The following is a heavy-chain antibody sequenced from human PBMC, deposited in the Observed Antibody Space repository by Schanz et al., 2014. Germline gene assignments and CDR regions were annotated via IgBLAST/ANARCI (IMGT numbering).Heavy chain of an antibody. V-gene: IGHV3-21*01. CDR3: VRERTNYGGNTNCFDH. CDR1: GFTASSHS. Sequence: EVQLLESGGGLVKPGGSLRLSCGVSGFTASSHSMNWVRQAPGKGLEWVSSISSRGSHIYYADSVKGRFTVSRDNAKNSVYLQMNGLRVEDTAVYYCVRERTNYGGNTNCFDHWGQGTLVTVSS. D-gene: IGHD2-15*01. J-gene: IGHJ4*02. CDR2: ISSRGSHI.